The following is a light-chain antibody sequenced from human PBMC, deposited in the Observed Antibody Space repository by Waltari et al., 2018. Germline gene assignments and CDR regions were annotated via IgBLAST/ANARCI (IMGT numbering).Light chain of an antibody. CDR3: SSFAGGNSLV. J-gene: IGLJ3*02. CDR2: EVT. Sequence: QSALTQPPSASGSPGQSVTISRTGTNSDVGHYSYVSWYQQHPGKAPKLMIYEVTKRPSGVPDRCAGSKSVTAASLTVSELQAEDGADYYCSSFAGGNSLVFGGGTKLTVL. V-gene: IGLV2-8*01. CDR1: NSDVGHYSY.